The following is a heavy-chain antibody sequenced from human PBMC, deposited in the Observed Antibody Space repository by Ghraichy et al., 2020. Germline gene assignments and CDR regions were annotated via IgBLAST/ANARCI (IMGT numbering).Heavy chain of an antibody. V-gene: IGHV3-48*02. D-gene: IGHD2-2*01. CDR2: ISSSSSSI. CDR3: ARDVYCSSTSCTGLDAFDI. Sequence: GGSLRLSCAASGFTFSSYSTNWVRQAPGKGLEWVSYISSSSSSIYYADSVKGRFTISRDNAKNSLYLQMNSLRDEDTAVYYCARDVYCSSTSCTGLDAFDIWGQGTMVTVSS. CDR1: GFTFSSYS. J-gene: IGHJ3*02.